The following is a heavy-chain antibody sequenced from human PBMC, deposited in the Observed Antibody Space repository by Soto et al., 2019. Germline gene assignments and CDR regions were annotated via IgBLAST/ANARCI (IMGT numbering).Heavy chain of an antibody. Sequence: EVQLVESGGGLVHPGGSLKLSCAVSGFTFSGSVMHWVRQAPGKGLEWLGRIRSRDSDYATSYAESVKGRVTICRDDSKNTAYLQVTSLKIEYTALNYCTTFVNSSKGFDYGGKGTLVIVSS. V-gene: IGHV3-73*01. CDR3: TTFVNSSKGFDY. D-gene: IGHD6-6*01. CDR1: GFTFSGSV. CDR2: IRSRDSDYAT. J-gene: IGHJ4*02.